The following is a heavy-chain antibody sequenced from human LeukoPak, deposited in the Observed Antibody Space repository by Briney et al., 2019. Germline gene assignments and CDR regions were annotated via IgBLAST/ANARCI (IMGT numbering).Heavy chain of an antibody. V-gene: IGHV1-18*01. CDR1: GYTFTSYA. CDR3: ARESHVTREDY. D-gene: IGHD3-10*01. Sequence: ASVKVSCKASGYTFTSYAMNWVRQAPGQGLEWMGWISANDGNTDYPQKLQGRVTMTTDTSTSTAYMELRSLRSDDTAVYYCARESHVTREDYWGQGTLVTVSS. CDR2: ISANDGNT. J-gene: IGHJ4*02.